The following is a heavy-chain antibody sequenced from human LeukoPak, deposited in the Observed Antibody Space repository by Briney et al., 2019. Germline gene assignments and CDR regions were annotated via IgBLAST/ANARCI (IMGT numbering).Heavy chain of an antibody. CDR2: TNPKNGGT. V-gene: IGHV1-2*02. J-gene: IGHJ4*02. Sequence: ASVKVSCKASGYTFTDYYIYWVRQAPGQGLEWMGWTNPKNGGTNYAQKFQGRVTMTWDTSISTAYMELNSLRSDDTAVYYCATGGGYFYDYWGQGTLVTVSS. D-gene: IGHD3-10*01. CDR1: GYTFTDYY. CDR3: ATGGGYFYDY.